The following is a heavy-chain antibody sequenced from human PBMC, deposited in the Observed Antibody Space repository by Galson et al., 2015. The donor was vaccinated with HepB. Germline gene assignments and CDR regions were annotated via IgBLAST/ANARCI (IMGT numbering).Heavy chain of an antibody. D-gene: IGHD5-24*01. CDR3: ARATSGLQPAY. J-gene: IGHJ4*02. Sequence: SLRLSCAASGFTFGTYGMNWVRQAPGKGLEWVSFISSGGTTLYYADSVKGRFTISRDNAKNSLYLQMNGLRAEDTATYYCARATSGLQPAYWGQGTLVTVSS. V-gene: IGHV3-48*01. CDR1: GFTFGTYG. CDR2: ISSGGTTL.